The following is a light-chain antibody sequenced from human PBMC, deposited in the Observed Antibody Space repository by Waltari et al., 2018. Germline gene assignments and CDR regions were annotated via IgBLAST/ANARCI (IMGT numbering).Light chain of an antibody. J-gene: IGKJ1*01. V-gene: IGKV3-20*01. Sequence: EIVLTQSPGPLSLSPGESATLSCRTSQSVTRALAWYQQKPGQAPRLLIYGASNRATGSPDRFSGSGSVTDFSLTISSLEPEDFAVYYCQHYLRLPVTFGQGTKVEVK. CDR1: QSVTRA. CDR2: GAS. CDR3: QHYLRLPVT.